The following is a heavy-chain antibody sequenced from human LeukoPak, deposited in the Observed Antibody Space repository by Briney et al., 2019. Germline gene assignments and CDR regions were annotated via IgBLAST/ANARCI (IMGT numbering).Heavy chain of an antibody. CDR1: GFTFSNYG. D-gene: IGHD4-17*01. J-gene: IGHJ4*02. Sequence: PGRSLRLSCAASGFTFSNYGMHWVRQAPGKGLEWVAVLSYDGGEKYYADSVKGRFTISRDNSRNTLYLQMNSLRAEDTAVYYCAKGVTLYGDYYFDYWGQGTQVTVSS. CDR3: AKGVTLYGDYYFDY. CDR2: LSYDGGEK. V-gene: IGHV3-30*18.